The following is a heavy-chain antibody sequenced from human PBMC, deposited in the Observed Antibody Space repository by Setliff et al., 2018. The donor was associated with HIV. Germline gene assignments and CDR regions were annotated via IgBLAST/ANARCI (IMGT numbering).Heavy chain of an antibody. V-gene: IGHV3-7*03. CDR3: AKDRGSGYYSPSDY. J-gene: IGHJ4*02. D-gene: IGHD3-22*01. CDR1: GFSFGDFA. Sequence: GGSLRLSCTASGFSFGDFALNWVRQAPGKGLEWVANINQDGSEKNYVDSVKGRFTISRDNSKSTLYLQMNSLRAEDTAVYYCAKDRGSGYYSPSDYWGQGTLVTVSS. CDR2: INQDGSEK.